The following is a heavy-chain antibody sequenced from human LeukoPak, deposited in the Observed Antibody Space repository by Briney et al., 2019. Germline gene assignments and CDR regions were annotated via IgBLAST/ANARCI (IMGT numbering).Heavy chain of an antibody. J-gene: IGHJ6*04. Sequence: PGGSLRLSCAASGSTFSSYEMNWVRQAPGKGLEWVSYISSSGSTIDYADSVKGRFTISRDNAKNSLYLQMNSLRAEDTAVYYCAELGITMIGGVWGKGTTVTISS. CDR1: GSTFSSYE. CDR3: AELGITMIGGV. V-gene: IGHV3-48*03. D-gene: IGHD3-10*02. CDR2: ISSSGSTI.